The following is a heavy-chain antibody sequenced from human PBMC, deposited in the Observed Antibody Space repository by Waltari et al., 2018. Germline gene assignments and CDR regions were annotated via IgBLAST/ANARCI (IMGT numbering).Heavy chain of an antibody. J-gene: IGHJ6*03. V-gene: IGHV3-23*04. CDR2: IRGNCVSR. Sequence: EVQLVESGGGLVQPGGSLRLSCAASGFTFNSYAMNWVRQAPGEGPEGVSTIRGNCVSRDDADSVEGRFTISRDNSRNTVYLQMSSLRAEDTAIYYCAKARWDYGNYYYYYMDGWGNGTTVIVSS. CDR1: GFTFNSYA. CDR3: AKARWDYGNYYYYYMDG. D-gene: IGHD4-17*01.